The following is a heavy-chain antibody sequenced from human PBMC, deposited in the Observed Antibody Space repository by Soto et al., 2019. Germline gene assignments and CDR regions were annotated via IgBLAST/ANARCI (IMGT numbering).Heavy chain of an antibody. CDR3: ARGLMIFGVVRAPTSYYGMDV. CDR2: IIPIFGTA. J-gene: IGHJ6*02. V-gene: IGHV1-69*13. CDR1: GGTFSSYA. Sequence: SVKVSCKASGGTFSSYAISWVRQAPGQGLEWMGGIIPIFGTANYAQKFQGRVTITADESTSTAYMELSSLRSEDTAVYYCARGLMIFGVVRAPTSYYGMDVWGQGTTVTVSS. D-gene: IGHD3-3*01.